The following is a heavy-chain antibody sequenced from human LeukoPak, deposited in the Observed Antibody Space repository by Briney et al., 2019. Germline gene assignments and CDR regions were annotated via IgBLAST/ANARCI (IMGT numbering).Heavy chain of an antibody. Sequence: SETLSLTCTVSGGSITSDNYFWSWIRHLPGKGLEWIGYIYHSGNTYYNPSLKSRVIMSVDASENQFSLKLSSMTAADTAVYYCAREMIAATVTDAFDIWGPGTLVTVSS. V-gene: IGHV4-31*03. D-gene: IGHD6-13*01. CDR2: IYHSGNT. CDR1: GGSITSDNYF. CDR3: AREMIAATVTDAFDI. J-gene: IGHJ3*02.